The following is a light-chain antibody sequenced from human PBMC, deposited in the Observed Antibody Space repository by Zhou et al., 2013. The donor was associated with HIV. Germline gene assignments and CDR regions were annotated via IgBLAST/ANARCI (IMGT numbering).Light chain of an antibody. CDR3: MQNVQLPPIT. V-gene: IGKV2-28*01. J-gene: IGKJ5*01. Sequence: IVLTQTPLSLPVTPGQPASISCRSSQSLLHSNGYNYLDWFLQKPGLSPQLLISLGSFRASGVPDRFSGSGSGTDFTLRISRVEAEDVGVYYCMQNVQLPPITFGQGTRLEIK. CDR1: QSLLHSNGYNY. CDR2: LGS.